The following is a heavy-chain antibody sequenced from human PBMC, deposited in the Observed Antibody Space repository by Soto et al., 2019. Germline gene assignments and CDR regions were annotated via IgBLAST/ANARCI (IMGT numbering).Heavy chain of an antibody. V-gene: IGHV1-69*12. D-gene: IGHD6-6*01. Sequence: QVQLVQSGAEVKKPGSSVKVSCKASGGTFSSYAISWVRQAPGQGLEWMGGIIPIFGTANYAQKFQGRVTITADESTSTAYMELSSLRSEDTAVYYCARDGERYSSSSPPYYYGMDVWGQGTTVTVSS. CDR2: IIPIFGTA. CDR3: ARDGERYSSSSPPYYYGMDV. J-gene: IGHJ6*02. CDR1: GGTFSSYA.